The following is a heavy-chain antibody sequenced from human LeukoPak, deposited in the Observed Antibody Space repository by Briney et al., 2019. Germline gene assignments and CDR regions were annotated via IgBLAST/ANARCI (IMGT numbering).Heavy chain of an antibody. D-gene: IGHD4-17*01. CDR2: MSGSGGST. V-gene: IGHV3-23*01. CDR1: GFTFSNAW. J-gene: IGHJ1*01. CDR3: AKEIYGDSTGGRFQH. Sequence: GGSLRLSCAASGFTFSNAWMAWVRQAPGKGLEWVSVMSGSGGSTYYADSVKGRFTISRDNSKNTLYLQMNSLRAEDTAVYYCAKEIYGDSTGGRFQHWGQGTLVTVSS.